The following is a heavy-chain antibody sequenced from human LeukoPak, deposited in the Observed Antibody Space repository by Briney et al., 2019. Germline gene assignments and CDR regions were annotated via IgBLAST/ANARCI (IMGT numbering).Heavy chain of an antibody. CDR1: GGSISSSNW. CDR3: ARVPDEHTVSSSSNGAFDI. CDR2: IYHSGST. D-gene: IGHD6-6*01. Sequence: SGTLSLTCAVSGGSISSSNWWSWVRQPPGKGLEWIGEIYHSGSTNYNPSLKSRVTISVDKSKNQFSLKLSSVTAADTAVYYCARVPDEHTVSSSSNGAFDIWGQGTMVTVSS. V-gene: IGHV4-4*02. J-gene: IGHJ3*02.